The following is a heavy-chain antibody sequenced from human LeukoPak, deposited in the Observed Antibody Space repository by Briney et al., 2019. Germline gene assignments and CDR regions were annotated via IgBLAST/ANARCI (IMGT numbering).Heavy chain of an antibody. CDR3: ASSPVVAGDFDY. J-gene: IGHJ4*02. D-gene: IGHD2-15*01. V-gene: IGHV3-7*01. CDR2: IKQDGSQK. Sequence: GGSLRLSCAAPGFRFNRFSMSWVRQTPGKGLEWVANIKQDGSQKEYADSVKGRFAISRDNANNSLYLQMNSLRAEDTAVYYCASSPVVAGDFDYWGQGTLVTVSS. CDR1: GFRFNRFS.